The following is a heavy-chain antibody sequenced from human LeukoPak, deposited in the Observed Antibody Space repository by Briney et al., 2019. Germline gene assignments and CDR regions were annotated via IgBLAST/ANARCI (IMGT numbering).Heavy chain of an antibody. Sequence: PGPSLRLSCAAAGFTFSTYARGWGLQAPGKGLEWVSTVIGTGATTYYADSVKGRFTVSRDNSRNTVYLQMTSLRADDTAVYYCAKRQDYNNNYSVDFNYWGQGTLVTVSS. V-gene: IGHV3-23*01. D-gene: IGHD1-1*01. CDR1: GFTFSTYA. CDR2: VIGTGATT. CDR3: AKRQDYNNNYSVDFNY. J-gene: IGHJ4*02.